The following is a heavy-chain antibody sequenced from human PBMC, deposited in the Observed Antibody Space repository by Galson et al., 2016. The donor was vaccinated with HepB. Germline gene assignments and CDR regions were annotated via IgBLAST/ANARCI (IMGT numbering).Heavy chain of an antibody. D-gene: IGHD3-10*01. CDR1: GGSIRSDSYY. J-gene: IGHJ4*02. CDR2: ISYSGGT. V-gene: IGHV4-31*03. Sequence: TLSLTCTVSGGSIRSDSYYWSWIRQHPGKGLEWIGYISYSGGTYYNPSLKSRVTISVDTSKNQFSLKLSSVTAADTAVYYCASGMVRGVKRFDYWGQGTLVTVSS. CDR3: ASGMVRGVKRFDY.